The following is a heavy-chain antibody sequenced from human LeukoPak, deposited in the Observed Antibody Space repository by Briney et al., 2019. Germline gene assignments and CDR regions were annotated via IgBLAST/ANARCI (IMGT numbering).Heavy chain of an antibody. CDR3: ARDSGPDAFDI. D-gene: IGHD6-25*01. CDR2: IYYSGST. Sequence: SETLSLTCTVSGGSLSSYYWSWIRQPPGKGLEWLGHIYYSGSTNYNPSLKSRVTISVDTSKNQFSLKLSSVTAADTAVYYCARDSGPDAFDIWGQGTRVTVSS. V-gene: IGHV4-59*01. CDR1: GGSLSSYY. J-gene: IGHJ3*02.